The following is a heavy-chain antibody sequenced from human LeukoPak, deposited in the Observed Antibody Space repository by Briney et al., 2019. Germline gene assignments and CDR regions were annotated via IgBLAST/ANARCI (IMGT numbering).Heavy chain of an antibody. CDR2: INTNTGNP. J-gene: IGHJ4*02. CDR1: GYSFTTYV. V-gene: IGHV7-4-1*02. Sequence: ASVKVSCKASGYSFTTYVMNWVRQAPGQGLEWMGWINTNTGNPTYAQGFTGRFVLSLDTSVSTAYLQISSLKGEDTAVYYCARADRYSSSWYEGLFDYWGQGTLVTVSS. CDR3: ARADRYSSSWYEGLFDY. D-gene: IGHD6-13*01.